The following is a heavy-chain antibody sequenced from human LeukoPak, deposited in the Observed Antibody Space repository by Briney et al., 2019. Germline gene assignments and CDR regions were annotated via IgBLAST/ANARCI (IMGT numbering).Heavy chain of an antibody. J-gene: IGHJ5*02. Sequence: VASVKVSCKASGYTFINYDINWVRQAPGQGLEWMGWMNPNSANTGYAQKFQGRVTITRNTSIGTAFMELSSLRSEDTAVYYCARGNRGVILTAMRGNWFDAWGQGSLVTVSS. CDR2: MNPNSANT. CDR3: ARGNRGVILTAMRGNWFDA. D-gene: IGHD2-21*02. V-gene: IGHV1-8*03. CDR1: GYTFINYD.